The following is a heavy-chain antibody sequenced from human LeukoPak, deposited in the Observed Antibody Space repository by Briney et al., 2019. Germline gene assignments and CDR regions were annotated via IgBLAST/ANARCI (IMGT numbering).Heavy chain of an antibody. D-gene: IGHD3-3*01. CDR2: IIPIFGTA. V-gene: IGHV1-69*05. J-gene: IGHJ6*03. CDR1: GCTFSSYA. Sequence: ASVKVSFKASGCTFSSYAISWVRQAPGQGLEWMGGIIPIFGTANYAQKFQGRVTITTDESTSTAYMELGSLRSEDTAVYYCARGVRFLEWSNMDVWGKGTTVTVSS. CDR3: ARGVRFLEWSNMDV.